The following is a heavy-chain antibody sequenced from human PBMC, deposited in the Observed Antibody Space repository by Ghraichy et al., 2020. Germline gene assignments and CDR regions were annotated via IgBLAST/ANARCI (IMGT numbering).Heavy chain of an antibody. V-gene: IGHV4-34*01. CDR2: INHSGST. Sequence: SETLSLTCAVYGGSFSGYYWSWIRQPPGKGLEWIGEINHSGSTNYNPSLKSRVTISVDTSKNQCFLKLSSVTAADTAVYYCARGGRREYYGSGSYYRQHYYYCMDVWGQGTTVTVSS. CDR3: ARGGRREYYGSGSYYRQHYYYCMDV. D-gene: IGHD3-10*01. J-gene: IGHJ6*02. CDR1: GGSFSGYY.